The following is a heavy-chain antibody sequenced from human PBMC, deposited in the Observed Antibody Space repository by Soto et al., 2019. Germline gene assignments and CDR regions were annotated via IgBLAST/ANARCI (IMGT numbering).Heavy chain of an antibody. CDR2: IYHDGST. V-gene: IGHV4-4*02. Sequence: SETLSLTCAVSGGFISSSNWWSWVRQPPGKGLEWIGEIYHDGSTNYNPSLKSRITILVDKSKNQFSLKLTSVTAADTAVYYCARDHSSGWSTNPDYFDYWGPGTLVTVSS. CDR3: ARDHSSGWSTNPDYFDY. CDR1: GGFISSSNW. J-gene: IGHJ4*02. D-gene: IGHD6-19*01.